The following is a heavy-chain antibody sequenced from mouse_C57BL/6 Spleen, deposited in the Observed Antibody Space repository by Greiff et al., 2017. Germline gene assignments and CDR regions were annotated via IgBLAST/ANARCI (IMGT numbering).Heavy chain of an antibody. CDR2: IDPNSGGT. CDR3: ARKGDYDGYWYFDV. V-gene: IGHV1-72*01. J-gene: IGHJ1*03. CDR1: GYTFTSYW. D-gene: IGHD2-4*01. Sequence: QVQLQQPGAELVKPGASVKLSCKASGYTFTSYWMHWVKQRPGRGLEWIGRIDPNSGGTKYNEKFKSKATLTVDKPSSTAYMQLSSQTSEDSAVYYCARKGDYDGYWYFDVWGTGTTVTVSS.